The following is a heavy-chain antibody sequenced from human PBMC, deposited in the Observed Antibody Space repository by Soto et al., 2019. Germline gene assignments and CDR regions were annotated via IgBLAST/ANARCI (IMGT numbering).Heavy chain of an antibody. V-gene: IGHV1-18*01. J-gene: IGHJ3*02. Sequence: ASVKVSCKASGYTFTSYGISWVRQAPGQGLEWMGWISAYNGNTNYAQKLQGRVTMTTDTSTSTAYMELRSLRSDDTAVYYCAMPYSSSWSHDSSAGFDIWGQGTMVTVSS. D-gene: IGHD6-13*01. CDR2: ISAYNGNT. CDR3: AMPYSSSWSHDSSAGFDI. CDR1: GYTFTSYG.